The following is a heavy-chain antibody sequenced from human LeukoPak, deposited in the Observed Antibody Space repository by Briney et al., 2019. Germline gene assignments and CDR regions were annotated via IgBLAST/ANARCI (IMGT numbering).Heavy chain of an antibody. V-gene: IGHV3-74*01. CDR1: GFTFSSYW. CDR3: ARVYSSSWYSGYLYMDV. Sequence: GGSLRLSCAASGFTFSSYWMHWVRQAPGKGLVWVSRINSDGSSTAYADSVKGRFTISRDNAKQLLYLQMSSLRAEDTAVYYCARVYSSSWYSGYLYMDVWGKGTTVTVSS. J-gene: IGHJ6*03. D-gene: IGHD6-13*01. CDR2: INSDGSST.